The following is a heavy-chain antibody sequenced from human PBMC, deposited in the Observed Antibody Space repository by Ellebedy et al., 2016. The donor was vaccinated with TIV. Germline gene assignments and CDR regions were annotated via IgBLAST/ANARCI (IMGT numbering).Heavy chain of an antibody. CDR2: ISAYNGDT. D-gene: IGHD3-22*01. V-gene: IGHV1-18*01. Sequence: ASVKVSRKASGYTFTKYGISWVRQAPGQGLEWMGWISAYNGDTNYAQRFQGRVTMTRDTSTSTVYMELSSLRSEDTAVYYCARGDKYYYDSSGYYYTYWGQGTLVTVSS. CDR3: ARGDKYYYDSSGYYYTY. CDR1: GYTFTKYG. J-gene: IGHJ4*02.